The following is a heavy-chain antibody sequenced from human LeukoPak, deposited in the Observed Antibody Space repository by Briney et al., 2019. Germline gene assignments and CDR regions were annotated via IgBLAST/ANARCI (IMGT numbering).Heavy chain of an antibody. D-gene: IGHD2-15*01. Sequence: GGSLRLSCAASGFTFSRYAMSWVRQAPGKGLEWVSAISGSGGSTYYADSMKGRFTISRDNSKNTLYLQMNSLRAEDTAVYYCTKDVSYCSGGSCYYFDYWGQGTLVTVSS. V-gene: IGHV3-23*01. CDR2: ISGSGGST. J-gene: IGHJ4*02. CDR1: GFTFSRYA. CDR3: TKDVSYCSGGSCYYFDY.